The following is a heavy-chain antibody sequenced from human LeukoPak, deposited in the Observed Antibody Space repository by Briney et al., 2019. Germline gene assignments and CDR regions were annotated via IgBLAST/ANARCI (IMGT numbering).Heavy chain of an antibody. J-gene: IGHJ4*02. CDR1: GGSIISYY. V-gene: IGHV4-59*01. Sequence: SETLSLTRTVSGGSIISYYWSWIRQPPGKGLEWIGYIYYSESTNCNASPTSRVTISVDTSKNQFSLKLSSVTAADTAVYFCARDLTPYYWGQGTLVTVSS. CDR3: ARDLTPYY. CDR2: IYYSEST.